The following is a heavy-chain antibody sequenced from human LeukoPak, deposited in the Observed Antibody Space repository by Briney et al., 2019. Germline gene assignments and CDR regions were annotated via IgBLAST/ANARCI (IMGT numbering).Heavy chain of an antibody. D-gene: IGHD3-22*01. CDR2: FYHSGTT. Sequence: SETLSLTCTVSGYSISSGYYWGWIRQPPGKGLEWIGSFYHSGTTYYNPSLKSRVTILVDTSKNHFSLKLSSVTAADTAVYYCARGGDTSGHYYFEYFHHWGQGTLVAVSS. CDR3: ARGGDTSGHYYFEYFHH. J-gene: IGHJ1*01. V-gene: IGHV4-38-2*02. CDR1: GYSISSGYY.